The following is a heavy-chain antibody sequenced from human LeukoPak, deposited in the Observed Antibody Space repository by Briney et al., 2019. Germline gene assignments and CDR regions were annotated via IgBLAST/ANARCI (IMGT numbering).Heavy chain of an antibody. V-gene: IGHV4-39*01. CDR2: IYYSGST. Sequence: SETLSLTCTVSGGSISSSSYYWGWIRQPPGKGLEWIGSIYYSGSTYYNPSLKSRVTISVDTSKNQFSLKLSSVTAADTAVYYCARHAGYDFWSGYYRPYYSDYWGQGTLVTVSS. CDR1: GGSISSSSYY. D-gene: IGHD3-3*01. CDR3: ARHAGYDFWSGYYRPYYSDY. J-gene: IGHJ4*02.